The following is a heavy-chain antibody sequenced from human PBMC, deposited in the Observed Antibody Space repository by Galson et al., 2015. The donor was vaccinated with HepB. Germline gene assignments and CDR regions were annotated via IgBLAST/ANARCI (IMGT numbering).Heavy chain of an antibody. CDR2: IVVGSGKT. Sequence: SVKVSCKASGFTFHNSAVQWVRQARGQRLEWIGWIVVGSGKTKYAQKFQERVTITRDMSTSTAYMELSSLRSEDTAVYYCAVDIGGSSTVISPPGYWGQGTLVTVSS. CDR3: AVDIGGSSTVISPPGY. V-gene: IGHV1-58*01. D-gene: IGHD4-17*01. CDR1: GFTFHNSA. J-gene: IGHJ4*02.